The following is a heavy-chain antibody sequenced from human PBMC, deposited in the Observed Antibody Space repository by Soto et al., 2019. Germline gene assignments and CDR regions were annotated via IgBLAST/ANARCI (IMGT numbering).Heavy chain of an antibody. CDR1: GGSFSGYY. D-gene: IGHD2-2*01. J-gene: IGHJ3*02. CDR2: IKHSGST. Sequence: QVQLQQWGAGLLKPSETLSLTCAVYGGSFSGYYWSWIRQPPGKGLEWIGEIKHSGSTNYNPSLKSRVTISVDTSKNQFSLKLSSVTAANTAVYYCAISTLGYCSSTSCYSFAFDIWGQGTMVTVSS. CDR3: AISTLGYCSSTSCYSFAFDI. V-gene: IGHV4-34*01.